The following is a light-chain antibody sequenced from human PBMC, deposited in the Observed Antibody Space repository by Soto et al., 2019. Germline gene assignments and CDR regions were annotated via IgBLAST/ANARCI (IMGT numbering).Light chain of an antibody. CDR1: QGISSW. CDR3: QQYNSYPHT. J-gene: IGKJ4*01. V-gene: IGKV1D-16*01. Sequence: DIQMTQSPSSLSASVGARVTITCRASQGISSWLAWYQQEPEKAPKSMSYAASHLQTGVPSRFSGSGSGTDVTLTISSLQPEDFATYYCQQYNSYPHTFGGGTKVDIK. CDR2: AAS.